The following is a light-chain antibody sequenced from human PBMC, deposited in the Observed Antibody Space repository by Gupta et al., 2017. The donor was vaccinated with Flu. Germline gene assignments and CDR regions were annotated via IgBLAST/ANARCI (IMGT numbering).Light chain of an antibody. V-gene: IGLV1-36*01. J-gene: IGLJ3*02. CDR3: ASWDDSLHGWV. CDR2: YDN. CDR1: NSNIGNNA. Sequence: QSVLTQPPSVSEAPGQRVTIPVFGSNSNIGNNAVNWYQQFPGKSPKLLIYYDNLVSAGVSDRFSGSKSGTSASLAISGLQSQDEADYYCASWDDSLHGWVFGGGTKLTVL.